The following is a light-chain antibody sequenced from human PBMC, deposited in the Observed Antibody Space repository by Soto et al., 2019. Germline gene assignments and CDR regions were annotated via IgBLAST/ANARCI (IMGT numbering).Light chain of an antibody. CDR1: QYISKY. V-gene: IGKV3-15*01. Sequence: EVVMTQSPATLSVSPGERATLSCRASQYISKYLAWYQQRPGQAPRLLIYDASTRATGIPDRFSGSGSGTEFTLTISSLQSEDVAVYYCQQRSNWPATFGQGTKVEIK. J-gene: IGKJ1*01. CDR2: DAS. CDR3: QQRSNWPAT.